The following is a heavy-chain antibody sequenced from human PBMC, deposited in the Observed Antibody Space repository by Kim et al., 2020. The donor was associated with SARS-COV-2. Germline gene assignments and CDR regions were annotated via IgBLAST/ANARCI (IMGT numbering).Heavy chain of an antibody. Sequence: SETLSLTCAVYGGSFSGYYWSWIRQPPGKGLEWIGEINHSGSTNYNPSLRSRVTISVDTSKNQFSLKLSSVTAADTAVYYCARDLMWWGNTKSDYWGQRT. CDR2: INHSGST. CDR3: ARDLMWWGNTKSDY. D-gene: IGHD2-21*01. J-gene: IGHJ4*02. V-gene: IGHV4-34*01. CDR1: GGSFSGYY.